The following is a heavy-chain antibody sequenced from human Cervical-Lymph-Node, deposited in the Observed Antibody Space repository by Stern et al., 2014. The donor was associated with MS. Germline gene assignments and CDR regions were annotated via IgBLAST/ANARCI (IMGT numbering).Heavy chain of an antibody. CDR2: ISWNSESI. Sequence: EVQLVESGGGLVQPGRSLRLSCAASGFTFDDCAMHWVRQAPGKGLEGVSGISWNSESIGYADSVKGRFTISRDNAKNSLYLQMNSLRTEDTALYYCAKVSGRTGYKGGMDVWGQGTAVTVSS. J-gene: IGHJ6*02. CDR3: AKVSGRTGYKGGMDV. V-gene: IGHV3-9*01. CDR1: GFTFDDCA. D-gene: IGHD5-12*01.